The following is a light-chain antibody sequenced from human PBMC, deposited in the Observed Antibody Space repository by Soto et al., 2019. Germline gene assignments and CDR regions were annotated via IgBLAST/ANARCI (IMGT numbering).Light chain of an antibody. J-gene: IGKJ1*01. V-gene: IGKV3-11*01. CDR3: QQRSNWPK. CDR2: DAS. CDR1: QSVSSY. Sequence: EIVLTQSPATLSLSPGERATLSCRASQSVSSYLAWYQQKPGQAPRLLIYDASNRATGIPARFSGSGSGTAFTLPISSLEPEDFAVYYCQQRSNWPKFGQGTKVEIK.